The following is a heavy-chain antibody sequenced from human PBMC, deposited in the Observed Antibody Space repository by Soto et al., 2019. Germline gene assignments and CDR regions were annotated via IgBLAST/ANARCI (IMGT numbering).Heavy chain of an antibody. CDR2: INHRGGA. V-gene: IGHV4-34*01. D-gene: IGHD3-3*01. CDR3: VARGMTYDFLSGPHPFDP. CDR1: NGSFTDYF. Sequence: SETLSLTCAAHNGSFTDYFWTWIRHSARSGLEWIGEINHRGGATYNPSLRSRVTISIDTSKNHSSLSLRSLTAADTAVYYCVARGMTYDFLSGPHPFDPWGHGTLVTVSS. J-gene: IGHJ5*02.